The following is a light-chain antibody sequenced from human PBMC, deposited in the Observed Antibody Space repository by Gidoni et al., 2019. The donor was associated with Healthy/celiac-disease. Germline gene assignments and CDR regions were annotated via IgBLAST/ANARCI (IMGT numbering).Light chain of an antibody. CDR1: QSVSSY. Sequence: EIVLTKSPATLSLSPGERATLSCRASQSVSSYLAWYQQKPGQAPRLLIYDASNRATGIPARFSGSGSGTDFTLTISSLEPEDFAVYYCQQRSNWLPRTFGQGTKVEIK. CDR3: QQRSNWLPRT. CDR2: DAS. V-gene: IGKV3-11*01. J-gene: IGKJ1*01.